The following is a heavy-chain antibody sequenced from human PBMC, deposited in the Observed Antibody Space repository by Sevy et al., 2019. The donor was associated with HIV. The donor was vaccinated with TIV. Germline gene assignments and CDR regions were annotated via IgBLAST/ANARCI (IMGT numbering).Heavy chain of an antibody. CDR1: GFTFSSYG. D-gene: IGHD6-13*01. Sequence: GGSLRLSCAASGFTFSSYGMHWVRQAPGKGLEWVAVIWYDGSNKYYADSVKGRFTISRDNSKNTLYLQMNSLRAEDTAVYYCARDRYSSSYVVDYWGQGTLVTVSS. V-gene: IGHV3-33*01. CDR2: IWYDGSNK. CDR3: ARDRYSSSYVVDY. J-gene: IGHJ4*02.